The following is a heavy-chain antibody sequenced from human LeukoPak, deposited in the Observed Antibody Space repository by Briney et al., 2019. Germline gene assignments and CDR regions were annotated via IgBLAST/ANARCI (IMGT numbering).Heavy chain of an antibody. CDR3: ARVREATIAPFFDY. D-gene: IGHD6-13*01. V-gene: IGHV4-31*03. CDR1: GDSISSGDYY. J-gene: IGHJ4*02. Sequence: SQTLSLTCTVSGDSISSGDYYWTWIRQHPGKGLEWIGGIYYSGSTYYNLSLKSRVIISADTSKNHFSLKLSSVTAADTAVYYCARVREATIAPFFDYWGQGILVTVSS. CDR2: IYYSGST.